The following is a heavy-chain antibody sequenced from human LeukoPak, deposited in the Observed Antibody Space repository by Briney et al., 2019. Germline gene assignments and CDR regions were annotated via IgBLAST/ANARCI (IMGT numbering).Heavy chain of an antibody. J-gene: IGHJ4*02. CDR2: ISSSGSNI. V-gene: IGHV3-48*03. CDR3: ARSSSWYLF. CDR1: GFTFSSYE. D-gene: IGHD6-13*01. Sequence: PGGSLRLSCAASGFTFSSYEMNWVRQAPGKGLEWVSYISSSGSNIYYADSVKGRFTISRDNAKNSLYLQMNSLRAEDTAVYYCARSSSWYLFWGQGTLVTVSS.